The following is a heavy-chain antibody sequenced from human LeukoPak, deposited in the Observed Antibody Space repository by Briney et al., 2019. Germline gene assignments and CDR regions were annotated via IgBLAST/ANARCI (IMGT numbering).Heavy chain of an antibody. CDR1: GYTFTSYG. D-gene: IGHD1-26*01. Sequence: GASVKVSCKASGYTFTSYGISWVRQAPGQGLEWMGWTSAYNGNTNYAQKLQRRVTMTADTSTSTAYMKLRSLRSDDTAVYYCARDSGSCCDCWGQGTLVTVSS. CDR3: ARDSGSCCDC. J-gene: IGHJ4*02. V-gene: IGHV1-18*01. CDR2: TSAYNGNT.